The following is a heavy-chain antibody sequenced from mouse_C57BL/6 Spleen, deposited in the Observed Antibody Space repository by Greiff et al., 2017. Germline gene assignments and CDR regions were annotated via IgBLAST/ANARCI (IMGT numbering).Heavy chain of an antibody. CDR3: ARADYGYFDV. V-gene: IGHV1-47*01. J-gene: IGHJ1*03. CDR1: GFNFTTSP. Sequence: VQLQQSGAELVKPGASVKMSCTASGFNFTTSPIEWMKQKHGKSLEWIGNFHPYNDDTKYNAKFKGKATLTVEKSSSAVYLERSRLTSDASAVYCCARADYGYFDVWGTGTTVTVSS. CDR2: FHPYNDDT.